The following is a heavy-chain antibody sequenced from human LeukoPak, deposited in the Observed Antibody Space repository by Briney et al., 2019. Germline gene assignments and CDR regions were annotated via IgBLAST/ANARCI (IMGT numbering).Heavy chain of an antibody. CDR3: SLITMVRGVINFDY. V-gene: IGHV3-49*04. Sequence: PGRSLRLSCTASGFTFGDYAVSWVRQAPGKGLEWVGFIRSKAYGGTTEYAAPVKGKFTISRGDSKSIAYLQMNSLKTEDTAVYYCSLITMVRGVINFDYWGQGTLVTVSS. J-gene: IGHJ4*02. CDR1: GFTFGDYA. CDR2: IRSKAYGGTT. D-gene: IGHD3-10*01.